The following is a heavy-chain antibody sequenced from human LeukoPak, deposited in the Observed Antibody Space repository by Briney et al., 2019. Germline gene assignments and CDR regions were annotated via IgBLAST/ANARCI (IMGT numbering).Heavy chain of an antibody. D-gene: IGHD2-15*01. CDR3: ARHTPYCSGGSCYPPIYYYMDV. CDR2: IYPGDSDT. J-gene: IGHJ6*03. V-gene: IGHV5-51*01. Sequence: GESLKISCKGSGYSFTSYWIGWVRQMPGKGLEWMGIIYPGDSDTRYSPSFQGQVTISADKSISTAYLQWSSLKASDTAMYYCARHTPYCSGGSCYPPIYYYMDVWGKGTTVTVSS. CDR1: GYSFTSYW.